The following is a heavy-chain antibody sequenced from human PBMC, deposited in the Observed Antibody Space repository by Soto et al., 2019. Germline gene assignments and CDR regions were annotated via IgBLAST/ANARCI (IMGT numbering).Heavy chain of an antibody. Sequence: SETLSLTCTVSGGSISSSSYHWGWIRQSPEKGLEWIGSIYYSGNTYYNSALRSRVTISVDTSRNLFSLRLSSVTAADTAVYYCARQFSGSGYYNFVGFYFDSWGQGNLVTVSS. V-gene: IGHV4-39*01. J-gene: IGHJ4*02. D-gene: IGHD3-22*01. CDR1: GGSISSSSYH. CDR3: ARQFSGSGYYNFVGFYFDS. CDR2: IYYSGNT.